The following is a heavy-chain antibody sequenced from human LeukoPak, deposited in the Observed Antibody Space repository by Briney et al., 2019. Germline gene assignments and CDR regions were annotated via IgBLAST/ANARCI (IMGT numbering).Heavy chain of an antibody. D-gene: IGHD3-22*01. CDR3: AREGTGRGSGYYYGLFDY. V-gene: IGHV4-31*11. J-gene: IGHJ4*02. CDR2: IYFSGST. Sequence: SQRLSLTRAVSGDSIASGGPYSSWLRHLPGKGPGWIVYIYFSGSTYYNPSLKSRVTMSVDTSKNQFSLKLTSVTAADTALYYCAREGTGRGSGYYYGLFDYWGQGTLVTVSS. CDR1: GDSIASGGPY.